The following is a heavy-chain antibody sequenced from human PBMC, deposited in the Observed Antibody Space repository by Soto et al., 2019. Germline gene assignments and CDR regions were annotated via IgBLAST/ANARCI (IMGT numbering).Heavy chain of an antibody. CDR2: IKSKTDGGTT. CDR1: GFTFSNAW. J-gene: IGHJ6*03. Sequence: EVQLVESGGGLVKPGGSLRLSCAASGFTFSNAWMSWVRQAPGKGLEWVGRIKSKTDGGTTDYAAPVKGRFTISRDDSKNTLYLQMNSLKTEDTAVYYCPSEWLFSRNYYYLDVWGKGTTVTVSS. CDR3: PSEWLFSRNYYYLDV. V-gene: IGHV3-15*01. D-gene: IGHD3-22*01.